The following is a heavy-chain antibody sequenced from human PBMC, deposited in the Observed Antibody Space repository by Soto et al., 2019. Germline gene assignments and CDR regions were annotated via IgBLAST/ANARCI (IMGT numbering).Heavy chain of an antibody. Sequence: QVQLVQSGAEVKKPGSSVKVSCKASGGTFSSYAFSWVRQAPGQGLEWMGGIIPIFGPTNYAQNFQGRVTNTADDSTNTAYMELSSLRSEDTAVYYCARGYGSASYSDYWGQGTLVTVSS. V-gene: IGHV1-69*01. J-gene: IGHJ4*02. D-gene: IGHD6-6*01. CDR1: GGTFSSYA. CDR2: IIPIFGPT. CDR3: ARGYGSASYSDY.